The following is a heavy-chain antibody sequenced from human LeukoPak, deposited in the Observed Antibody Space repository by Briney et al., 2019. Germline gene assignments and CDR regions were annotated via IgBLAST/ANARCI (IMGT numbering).Heavy chain of an antibody. J-gene: IGHJ6*03. CDR1: GFTFSSYA. Sequence: GGSLRLSCAASGFTFSSYAMSWARQAPGKGLEWVSALYGSGETTYYADFVKGRFTVSRDNSKNTLYLQMDGLRAEDTAVYYCAKMAGMTRQVYYMDVWGKGATVTVSS. CDR2: LYGSGETT. V-gene: IGHV3-23*01. CDR3: AKMAGMTRQVYYMDV. D-gene: IGHD1-1*01.